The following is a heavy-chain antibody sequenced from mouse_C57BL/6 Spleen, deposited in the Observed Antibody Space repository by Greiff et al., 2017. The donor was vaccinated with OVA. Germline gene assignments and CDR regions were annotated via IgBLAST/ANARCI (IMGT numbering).Heavy chain of an antibody. CDR1: GYTFTSYW. J-gene: IGHJ2*01. Sequence: QVQLQQPGAELVMPGASVKLSCKASGYTFTSYWMHWVKQRPGQGLEWIGEIDPSDSYTNYNQKFKGKSTLTVDKSSSTAYMQLSSLTSEDSAVYYCARDYYGSDYCDYWGQGTTLTVSS. CDR2: IDPSDSYT. CDR3: ARDYYGSDYCDY. V-gene: IGHV1-69*01. D-gene: IGHD1-1*01.